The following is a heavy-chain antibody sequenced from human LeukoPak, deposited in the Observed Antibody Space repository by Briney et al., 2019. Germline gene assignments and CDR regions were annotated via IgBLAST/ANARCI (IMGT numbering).Heavy chain of an antibody. CDR1: GGTFSSNA. D-gene: IGHD6-13*01. V-gene: IGHV1-69*13. CDR2: IIPIFGTP. J-gene: IGHJ4*02. Sequence: SVKVSCKAAGGTFSSNAISWVRQAPGKGLEWMGGIIPIFGTPNYANKFQDRVTITADQSTSRAYMELSALRSEDTAVYYCANRGGGGIGMGILGSYDVWGQGTLVTVSS. CDR3: ANRGGGGIGMGILGSYDV.